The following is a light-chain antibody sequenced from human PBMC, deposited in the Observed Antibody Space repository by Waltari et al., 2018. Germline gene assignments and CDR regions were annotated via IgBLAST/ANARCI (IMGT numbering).Light chain of an antibody. CDR2: LAS. CDR3: QQYKSYSA. CDR1: QSISNW. J-gene: IGKJ2*01. V-gene: IGKV1-5*03. Sequence: DIQMTQSPSTLSASVGDRVTISCRASQSISNWLAWYQQRPGKAPKLLIYLASTLEIGVPSRFSGSGSGTEFTHTISSLQPDDFATYYCQQYKSYSAFGQGTKLEIK.